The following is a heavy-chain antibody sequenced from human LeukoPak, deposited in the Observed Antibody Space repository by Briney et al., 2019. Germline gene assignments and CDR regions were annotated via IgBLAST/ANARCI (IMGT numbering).Heavy chain of an antibody. CDR3: ATVARGYSYGYSY. D-gene: IGHD5-18*01. CDR1: GGTFSSYA. V-gene: IGHV1-69*06. Sequence: SVKVSCKASGGTFSSYAISWVRQAPGQGLEWMGRIIPIFGTANYAQKFQGRVTMTEDTSTDTAYMELSSLRSEDTAVYYCATVARGYSYGYSYWGQGTLVTVSS. CDR2: IIPIFGTA. J-gene: IGHJ4*02.